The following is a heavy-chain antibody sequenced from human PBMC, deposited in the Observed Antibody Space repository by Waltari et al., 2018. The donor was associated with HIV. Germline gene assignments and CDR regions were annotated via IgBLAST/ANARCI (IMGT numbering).Heavy chain of an antibody. CDR3: ARMGLMMYAIGAFDI. CDR1: GSTFSLYC. Sequence: EVQLVESGGGLVLPGGSLRLSCAAAGSTFSLYCTSWVRQAPGKGLEWVANIKQDGSEKHYVDSVKGRFTISRDNAKKSLYLQMNSLRAEDTAVYYCARMGLMMYAIGAFDIWGQGTMVTVSS. CDR2: IKQDGSEK. D-gene: IGHD2-8*01. J-gene: IGHJ3*02. V-gene: IGHV3-7*01.